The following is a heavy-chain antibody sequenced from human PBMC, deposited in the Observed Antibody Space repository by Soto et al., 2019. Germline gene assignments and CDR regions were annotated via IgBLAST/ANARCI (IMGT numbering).Heavy chain of an antibody. D-gene: IGHD3-22*01. CDR2: IYTSGST. Sequence: SETLSLTCTVSGGSISSYYWSWIRQPAGKGLEWIGRIYTSGSTNYNPSLKSRVTMSVVTSKNQFSLKLSSVTAADTAVYYCAREGGYFDSSGSGVYHYHGVDVWGQGTTVTVSS. CDR1: GGSISSYY. V-gene: IGHV4-4*07. CDR3: AREGGYFDSSGSGVYHYHGVDV. J-gene: IGHJ6*02.